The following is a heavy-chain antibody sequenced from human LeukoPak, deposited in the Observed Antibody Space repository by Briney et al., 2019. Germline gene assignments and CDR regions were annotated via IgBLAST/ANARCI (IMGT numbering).Heavy chain of an antibody. D-gene: IGHD6-13*01. CDR3: AKSLWQQSATKNWFDP. CDR1: GFTFSSYA. V-gene: IGHV3-23*01. Sequence: PGGSLRLSCAASGFTFSSYAMSWVRQAPGKGLEWVSAISGSGGSTYYADSVKGRFTISRDNSKNTLYLQMNSLRAEDTAVYYCAKSLWQQSATKNWFDPWGQGTLVTVSS. CDR2: ISGSGGST. J-gene: IGHJ5*02.